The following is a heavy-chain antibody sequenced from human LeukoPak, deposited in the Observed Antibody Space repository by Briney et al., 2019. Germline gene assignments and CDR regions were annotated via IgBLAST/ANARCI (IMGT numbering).Heavy chain of an antibody. J-gene: IGHJ4*02. D-gene: IGHD7-27*01. Sequence: GGSLRLSCAASGFTFSSYGMHWVRQAPGKGLEWVSSISGSSSSIYYADSVKGRFTVSRDNAKNSLYLQMNSLRAEDTAVYYCLTKNWGPFDYWGQGTPVTVSS. CDR1: GFTFSSYG. V-gene: IGHV3-21*01. CDR2: ISGSSSSI. CDR3: LTKNWGPFDY.